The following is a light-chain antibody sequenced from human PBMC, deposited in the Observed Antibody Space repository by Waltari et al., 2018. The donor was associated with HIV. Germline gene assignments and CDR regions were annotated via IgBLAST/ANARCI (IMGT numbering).Light chain of an antibody. V-gene: IGKV3-15*01. CDR3: QQYDDWPRT. CDR2: AAS. Sequence: EAVMTQSPATLYVSPGERAALACRVSQSVSRNLAWDQQKPGQPPRLLIYAASTRASGVPVRISGTGSGTEFTLTISSLQSEDFAVYYCQQYDDWPRTFGQGTRVEIK. CDR1: QSVSRN. J-gene: IGKJ1*01.